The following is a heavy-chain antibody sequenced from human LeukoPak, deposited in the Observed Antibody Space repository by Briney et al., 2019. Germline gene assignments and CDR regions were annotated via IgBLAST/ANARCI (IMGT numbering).Heavy chain of an antibody. CDR1: GGSISSSSYY. CDR3: ARDHTPGIAVAGDWFDP. J-gene: IGHJ5*02. CDR2: IYYSGST. D-gene: IGHD6-19*01. Sequence: SETLSLTCTVSGGSISSSSYYWGWIRQPPGKGLEWIGSIYYSGSTYYNPSLKSRVTISVDTSKNQFSLKLSSVTAVDTAVYYCARDHTPGIAVAGDWFDPWGQGTLVTVSS. V-gene: IGHV4-39*07.